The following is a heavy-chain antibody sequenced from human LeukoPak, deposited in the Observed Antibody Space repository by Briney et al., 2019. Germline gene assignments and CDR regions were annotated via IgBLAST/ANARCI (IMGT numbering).Heavy chain of an antibody. V-gene: IGHV3-30*02. CDR1: GFTFSTYG. J-gene: IGHJ6*03. D-gene: IGHD2-2*01. Sequence: GGSLRLSCAASGFTFSTYGMHWVRQAPGKGLEWVAFLRYDGSNKYYADSVKGRFTISRDNSKNTLYLQMNSLRAEDTAVYYCAKDVVNCGSTSCYFYYYMDVWGRGTTVTVSS. CDR3: AKDVVNCGSTSCYFYYYMDV. CDR2: LRYDGSNK.